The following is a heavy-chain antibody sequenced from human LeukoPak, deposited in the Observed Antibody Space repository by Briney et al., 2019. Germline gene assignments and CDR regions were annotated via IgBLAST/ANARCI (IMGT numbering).Heavy chain of an antibody. Sequence: PGGSLRLSCEASGFNFSSYVINWVRQAPGKGLAWVSSISTSSAMTYYADSVRGRFTISRDNAKNTLYLQMNSLRAEDTAVYYCATIKGDWYKYSFDYWGQGTLVTVSS. CDR1: GFNFSSYV. D-gene: IGHD6-19*01. CDR3: ATIKGDWYKYSFDY. CDR2: ISTSSAMT. V-gene: IGHV3-48*01. J-gene: IGHJ4*02.